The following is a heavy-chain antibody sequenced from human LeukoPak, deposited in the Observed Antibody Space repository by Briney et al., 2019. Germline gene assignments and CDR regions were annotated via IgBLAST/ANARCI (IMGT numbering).Heavy chain of an antibody. CDR1: GGSFSGYY. CDR2: IYHSGST. CDR3: ARQLYYYDSSGLDY. D-gene: IGHD3-22*01. Sequence: PETLSLTCAVYGGSFSGYYWSWIRQPPGKGLEWIGSIYHSGSTYYNPSLKSRVTISVDTSKNQFSLKLSSVTAADTAVHYCARQLYYYDSSGLDYWGQGTLVTVSS. V-gene: IGHV4-34*01. J-gene: IGHJ4*02.